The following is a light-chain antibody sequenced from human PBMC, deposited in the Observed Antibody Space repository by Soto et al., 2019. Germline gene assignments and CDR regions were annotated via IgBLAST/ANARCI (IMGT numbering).Light chain of an antibody. CDR2: EVS. Sequence: QSVLTQPPSASGSPGQSVTISCTGSSSDVGGYNYVSWYQQHPGKAPKLMIYEVSKRPSGVPDRFSGSKSGNTASLTVSGLQAEDEADYYCNSYAGRNNVFGTGTKATVL. J-gene: IGLJ1*01. CDR3: NSYAGRNNV. V-gene: IGLV2-8*01. CDR1: SSDVGGYNY.